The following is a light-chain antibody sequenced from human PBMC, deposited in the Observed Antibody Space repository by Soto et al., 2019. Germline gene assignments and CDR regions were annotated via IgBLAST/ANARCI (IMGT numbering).Light chain of an antibody. CDR3: SSYTSSSLGV. CDR1: SSDVGGYNY. CDR2: EVS. V-gene: IGLV2-14*01. J-gene: IGLJ1*01. Sequence: QSVLTQPASVSGSPGQSITISCTGTSSDVGGYNYVSWYQQHPGKAPKLMIYEVSNRPSGVSNRFSGSKSGNTASLTISGLQAEDEADYYCSSYTSSSLGVFGTGTKGTVL.